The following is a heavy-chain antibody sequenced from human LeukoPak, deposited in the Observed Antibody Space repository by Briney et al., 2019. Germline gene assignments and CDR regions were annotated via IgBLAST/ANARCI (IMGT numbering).Heavy chain of an antibody. D-gene: IGHD4-17*01. V-gene: IGHV1-18*01. J-gene: IGHJ4*02. CDR2: ISAYNGNT. CDR3: ARESNTVTTRYFDY. Sequence: ASVKVSCKASGYTFTSYGVSWVRQAPGQGLEWMGWISAYNGNTNYAQKLQGRVSMTTDTSTSTAYMELRSLRSDDTAVYYCARESNTVTTRYFDYWGQGTLVTVSS. CDR1: GYTFTSYG.